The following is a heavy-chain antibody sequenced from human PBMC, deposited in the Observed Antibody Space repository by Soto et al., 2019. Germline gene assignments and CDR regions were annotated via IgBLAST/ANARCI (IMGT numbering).Heavy chain of an antibody. Sequence: QVQLIQSEAAVMKPGSSVRVSCTASGGIFGSHGFSWVRQAPGQRLEWMGGIIPILGTANYAQKFQGRVTITADTSANTVYLELSSLRSEDTAVYYCASTKYDSSAYYYWYLGLWGRGTLVTVSS. J-gene: IGHJ2*01. V-gene: IGHV1-69*06. D-gene: IGHD3-22*01. CDR1: GGIFGSHG. CDR3: ASTKYDSSAYYYWYLGL. CDR2: IIPILGTA.